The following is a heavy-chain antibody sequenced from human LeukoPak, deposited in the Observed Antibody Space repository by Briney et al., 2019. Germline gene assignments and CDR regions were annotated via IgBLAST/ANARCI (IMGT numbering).Heavy chain of an antibody. CDR3: ARGVEYSYGRTIDY. CDR1: GYTFTGYN. Sequence: GASVKVSCKASGYTFTGYNMHWVRQAPGQGLEWMGRINPNSGGPNYAQKFQGRVTMTRDTSFSTAYMELSRLRSDDTAVYYCARGVEYSYGRTIDYWGQGTLVTVSS. CDR2: INPNSGGP. D-gene: IGHD5-18*01. J-gene: IGHJ4*02. V-gene: IGHV1-2*06.